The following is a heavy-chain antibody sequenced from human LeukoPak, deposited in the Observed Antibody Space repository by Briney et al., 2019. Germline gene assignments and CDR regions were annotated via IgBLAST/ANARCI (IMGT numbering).Heavy chain of an antibody. CDR2: IYYSGST. J-gene: IGHJ4*02. D-gene: IGHD6-13*01. V-gene: IGHV4-59*01. CDR1: GGSISSYY. Sequence: PSETLSLTCTVSGGSISSYYWSWIRQPPGKGPEWIGYIYYSGSTNYNPSLKSRVTISVDTSKNQFSLKMSSVTAADTAVYYCARDSGQQLLNYWGQGTLVTVSS. CDR3: ARDSGQQLLNY.